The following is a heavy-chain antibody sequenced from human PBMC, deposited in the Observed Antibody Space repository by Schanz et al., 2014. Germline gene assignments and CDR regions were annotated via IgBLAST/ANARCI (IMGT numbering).Heavy chain of an antibody. CDR1: GFGFSSYS. Sequence: EVQLVESGGGLIQPGGSLRLSCAASGFGFSSYSMNWVRQAPGKGLEWVSAISGSGGSTYYADSVKGRFTISRDNSKNTVHLQMSSLRVEDTAVYYCARVDSSGYFFDNWGQGTRVTVSS. V-gene: IGHV3-23*04. CDR3: ARVDSSGYFFDN. D-gene: IGHD3-22*01. CDR2: ISGSGGST. J-gene: IGHJ4*02.